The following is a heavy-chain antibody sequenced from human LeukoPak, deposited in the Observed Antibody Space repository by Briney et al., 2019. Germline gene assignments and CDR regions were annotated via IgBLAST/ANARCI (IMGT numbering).Heavy chain of an antibody. CDR2: IKSKTDGGTT. V-gene: IGHV3-15*01. D-gene: IGHD6-19*01. CDR3: TTAGIPVAGPYFDY. Sequence: KPGGSLILSCAASGFTFSNAWMSWVRQAPGKGLEWVGRIKSKTDGGTTDYAAPVKGRFTISRDDSKNTLYLQMNSLKTEDTAVYYCTTAGIPVAGPYFDYWGQGTLVTVSS. J-gene: IGHJ4*02. CDR1: GFTFSNAW.